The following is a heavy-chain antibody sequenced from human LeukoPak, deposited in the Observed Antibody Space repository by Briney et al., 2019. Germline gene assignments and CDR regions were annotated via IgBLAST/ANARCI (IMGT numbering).Heavy chain of an antibody. CDR3: ARSPIGYCSSTSCYRAEYFQH. J-gene: IGHJ1*01. CDR1: GFTFSSYA. CDR2: IWYDGSNK. V-gene: IGHV3-33*08. D-gene: IGHD2-2*01. Sequence: GGSLRLSCAASGFTFSSYAMSWVRQAPGKGLEWVAVIWYDGSNKYYADSVKGRFTISRDNSKNTLYLQMNSLRAEDTAVYYCARSPIGYCSSTSCYRAEYFQHWGQGTLVTVSS.